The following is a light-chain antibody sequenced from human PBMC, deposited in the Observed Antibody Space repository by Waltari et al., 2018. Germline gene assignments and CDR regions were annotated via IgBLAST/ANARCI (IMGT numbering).Light chain of an antibody. CDR3: SSYAGTSTSVL. V-gene: IGLV2-23*02. CDR1: SSDIGSYNL. J-gene: IGLJ2*01. CDR2: DVT. Sequence: QSALTQPASVSGSPGQSLTISCSDTSSDIGSYNLVSWYQQPPGKPPKLLIYDVTERPEGVSDRFSGSKSGNAASLTISGLQAEDEADYYCSSYAGTSTSVLLGGGTKLTVL.